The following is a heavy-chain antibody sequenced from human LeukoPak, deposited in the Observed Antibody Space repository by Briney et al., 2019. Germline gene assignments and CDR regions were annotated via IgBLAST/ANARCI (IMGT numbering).Heavy chain of an antibody. Sequence: GGSLRLSCAASGFTFSSYAMSWVRQAPGKGLEWVSAISGSGGSTYYADSVKGRFTISRDNSKNTLYLQMNSRRAEDTAVYYCAKVHGIVVVTNRALFDYWGQGTLVTVSS. CDR3: AKVHGIVVVTNRALFDY. V-gene: IGHV3-23*01. CDR2: ISGSGGST. CDR1: GFTFSSYA. D-gene: IGHD2-2*01. J-gene: IGHJ4*02.